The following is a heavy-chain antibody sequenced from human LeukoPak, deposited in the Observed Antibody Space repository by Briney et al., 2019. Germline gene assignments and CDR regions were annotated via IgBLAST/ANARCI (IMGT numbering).Heavy chain of an antibody. CDR3: AKSGSGYYYFDY. D-gene: IGHD3-22*01. CDR2: ISGSGGST. Sequence: GGSLRLSCAASGFTFSGYAMRWVRQAPGKGLEWVSTISGSGGSTYYADSVKGRFTISRDNSKNTLYPQMNSLRAEDTAVYYCAKSGSGYYYFDYWGQGALVTVSS. V-gene: IGHV3-23*01. CDR1: GFTFSGYA. J-gene: IGHJ4*02.